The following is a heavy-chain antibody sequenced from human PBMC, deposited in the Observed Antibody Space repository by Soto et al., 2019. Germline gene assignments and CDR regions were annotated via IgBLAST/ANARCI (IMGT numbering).Heavy chain of an antibody. D-gene: IGHD4-4*01. J-gene: IGHJ4*02. V-gene: IGHV4-59*01. CDR1: GGSMSSYY. CDR3: ASYANYNHF. Sequence: PSETLSLTCNVSGGSMSSYYWSWIRQPPGKGLEWIGYVYYSGSTNYNPSLKSRVTISVDTSKNQFSLKLSSVTAAGTAVYYCASYANYNHFWGQGTLVTSPQ. CDR2: VYYSGST.